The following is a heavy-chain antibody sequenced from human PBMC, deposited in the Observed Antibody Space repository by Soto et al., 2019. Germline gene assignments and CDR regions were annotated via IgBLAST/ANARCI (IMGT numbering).Heavy chain of an antibody. V-gene: IGHV3-23*01. Sequence: GGSLRLSCAASGFTFSSYVMNWVRQAPGKGLEWVSGISNSGDGTSYADSVKGRFTISRDNSKDALYLQMNSLRAEDTAVYYCAKKTPGSAPFDNWGQGTLVTVSS. J-gene: IGHJ4*02. D-gene: IGHD2-15*01. CDR1: GFTFSSYV. CDR3: AKKTPGSAPFDN. CDR2: ISNSGDGT.